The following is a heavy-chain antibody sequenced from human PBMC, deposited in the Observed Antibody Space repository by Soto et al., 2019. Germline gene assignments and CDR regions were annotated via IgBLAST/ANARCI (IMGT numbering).Heavy chain of an antibody. CDR3: ARDYSVSRYYGMDV. V-gene: IGHV3-53*02. CDR1: GFTVSSNY. J-gene: IGHJ6*02. Sequence: EVQLVETGGGLIQPGGFLRLSCAASGFTVSSNYMSWVRQAPGKGLEWVSLIYSGGSAYYADSVKGRFTISRDNSKNTLYLQMNSLRAEDTGVYYCARDYSVSRYYGMDVWGQGTTVTVSS. CDR2: IYSGGSA. D-gene: IGHD1-26*01.